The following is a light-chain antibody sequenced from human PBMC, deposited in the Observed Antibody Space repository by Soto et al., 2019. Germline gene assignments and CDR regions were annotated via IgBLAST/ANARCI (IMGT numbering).Light chain of an antibody. CDR1: QSITTY. Sequence: DIQMTQSPSSLSASVGHRVTITCRASQSITTYLNWYRQKPGKAPKLLIYAASSLQSGVPSRFSGSGSETEFTLSISSLQPEDFATYFCQQIYSAPLTFGGGTKVDIK. CDR3: QQIYSAPLT. V-gene: IGKV1-39*01. CDR2: AAS. J-gene: IGKJ4*01.